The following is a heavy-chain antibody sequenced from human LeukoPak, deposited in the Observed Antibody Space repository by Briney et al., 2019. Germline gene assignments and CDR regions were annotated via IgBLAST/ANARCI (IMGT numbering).Heavy chain of an antibody. CDR3: ARERLSWPLLYDY. CDR1: RFTFSNFG. CDR2: ISGSGGST. V-gene: IGHV3-23*01. Sequence: PGGSLRLSCAASRFTFSNFGMSWVRQAPGKGLEWVSAISGSGGSTYYADSVKGRFTISRDNAKNSLYLQMNSLRDEDTAVYYCARERLSWPLLYDYWGQGTLVTVSS. D-gene: IGHD6-25*01. J-gene: IGHJ4*02.